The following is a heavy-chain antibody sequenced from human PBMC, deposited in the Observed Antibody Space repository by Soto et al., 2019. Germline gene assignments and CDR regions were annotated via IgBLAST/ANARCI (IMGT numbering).Heavy chain of an antibody. J-gene: IGHJ4*02. D-gene: IGHD5-12*01. CDR3: AREPTPRYSGYDPYYFDY. V-gene: IGHV3-11*01. Sequence: GGSLRLSCAASGFTFSDYYMSWIRQAPGKGLEWVSYISSSGSTIYYADSVKGRFTISRDNAKNSLYLQMNSLRAEDTAVYYCAREPTPRYSGYDPYYFDYWGQGTLVTVSS. CDR2: ISSSGSTI. CDR1: GFTFSDYY.